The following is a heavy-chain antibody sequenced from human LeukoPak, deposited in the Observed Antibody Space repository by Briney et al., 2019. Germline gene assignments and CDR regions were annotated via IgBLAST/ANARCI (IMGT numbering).Heavy chain of an antibody. CDR2: ISYEGSNK. V-gene: IGHV3-30*18. D-gene: IGHD3-16*01. J-gene: IGHJ5*02. CDR1: GLTFSSYG. Sequence: GGSRRLSWAASGLTFSSYGMHWVRQAPGKGLRWVAVISYEGSNKYYGDSGKGRFTISRDNSKKTRYMQMNRPRAENTALYNCAKKGAFGGEDSPKWCDPWGQGTLVTVSP. CDR3: AKKGAFGGEDSPKWCDP.